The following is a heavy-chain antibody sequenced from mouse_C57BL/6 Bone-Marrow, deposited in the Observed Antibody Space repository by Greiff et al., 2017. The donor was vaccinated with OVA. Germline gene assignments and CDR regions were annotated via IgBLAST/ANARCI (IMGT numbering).Heavy chain of an antibody. CDR2: ISYSGST. Sequence: EVQLQESGPGLAKPSQTLSLTCSVTGYSITSDYWNWIRKFPGHNLEYMGYISYSGSTYYNTSLKSRISITRDTSKNQYELQLKSVTTEDTATYYCARCRSNYVDYYAEDYWGQGTSVTVSS. D-gene: IGHD2-5*01. CDR1: GYSITSDY. CDR3: ARCRSNYVDYYAEDY. J-gene: IGHJ4*01. V-gene: IGHV3-8*01.